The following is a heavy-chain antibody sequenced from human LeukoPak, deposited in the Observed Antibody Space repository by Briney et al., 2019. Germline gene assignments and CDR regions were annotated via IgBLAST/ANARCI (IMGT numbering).Heavy chain of an antibody. CDR3: ARAMATREFDY. CDR1: GFTVSSDY. J-gene: IGHJ4*02. V-gene: IGHV3-53*01. D-gene: IGHD5-24*01. CDR2: IYSGGST. Sequence: GGSLRLSCAASGFTVSSDYMSWVRQAPGKGLEWVSVIYSGGSTSYADSVKGRFTISRDNSKNTLYLQMNSLRAEDTAVYYCARAMATREFDYWGQGTLVTVSS.